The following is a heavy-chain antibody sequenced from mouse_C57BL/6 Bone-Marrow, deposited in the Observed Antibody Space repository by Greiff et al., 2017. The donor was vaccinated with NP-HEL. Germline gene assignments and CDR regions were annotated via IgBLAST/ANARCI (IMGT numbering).Heavy chain of an antibody. CDR3: ARDGYYWGYAMDY. D-gene: IGHD2-3*01. CDR1: GYTFTSYG. V-gene: IGHV1-81*01. CDR2: IYPRSGNT. J-gene: IGHJ4*01. Sequence: QVQLKESGAELARPGASVKLSCKASGYTFTSYGISWVKQRTGQGLEWIGEIYPRSGNTYYNEKFKGKATLTADKSSSTAYMELRSLTSEDSAVYFGARDGYYWGYAMDYWGQGTSVTVSS.